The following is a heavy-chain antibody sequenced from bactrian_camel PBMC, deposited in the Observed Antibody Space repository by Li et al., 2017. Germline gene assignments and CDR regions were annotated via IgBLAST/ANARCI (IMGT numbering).Heavy chain of an antibody. D-gene: IGHD2*01. Sequence: HVQLVESGGGVVQPGGSLRLSCAASGFAFRSYFISWVRQAPGKGLEWLSSIYSDGSNTYYEDSVKGRFTVSRDNVENTVYLQMNSVKSEDTALYYCATYYVGMWYFNYWGQGTQVTVS. CDR1: GFAFRSYF. CDR2: IYSDGSNT. CDR3: ATYYVGMWYFNY. J-gene: IGHJ4*01. V-gene: IGHV3-2*01.